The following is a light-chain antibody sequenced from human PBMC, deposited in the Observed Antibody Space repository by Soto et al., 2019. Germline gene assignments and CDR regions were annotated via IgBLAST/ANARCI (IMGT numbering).Light chain of an antibody. CDR3: SSYTTTATPM. Sequence: QSVLTQPATVSGSPGQSITISCTGTSSDIGGHNYVSWYQHFPGTAPKLILYEVTQRPSGVSPRFSGSKSGNTASLTISGLQSEDEADYYCSSYTTTATPMFGGGTKLTVL. CDR2: EVT. J-gene: IGLJ3*02. V-gene: IGLV2-14*01. CDR1: SSDIGGHNY.